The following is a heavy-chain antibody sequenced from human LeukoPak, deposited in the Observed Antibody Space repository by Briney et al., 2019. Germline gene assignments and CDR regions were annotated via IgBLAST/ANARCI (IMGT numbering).Heavy chain of an antibody. CDR1: GFTFSSYS. Sequence: GGSLRLSCAASGFTFSSYSMNWVRQAPGKGLEWVSSISSSSSYIYYADSVKGRFTISRDNAKNSLYLQMNSRRAEDTAVYYCARAGGGGLGYFDYWGQGTLVTVSS. D-gene: IGHD2-15*01. CDR3: ARAGGGGLGYFDY. CDR2: ISSSSSYI. J-gene: IGHJ4*02. V-gene: IGHV3-21*01.